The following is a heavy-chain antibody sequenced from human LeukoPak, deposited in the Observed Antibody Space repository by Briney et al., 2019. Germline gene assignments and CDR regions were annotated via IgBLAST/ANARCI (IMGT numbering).Heavy chain of an antibody. CDR2: MLYDGSTK. CDR3: VRGDSHKSDWYNN. Sequence: PGRSLRLSCAASGFRFSGYAMHWVRQAPGKGLEWVAVMLYDGSTKYYADSVKGRFTISRDDSKNTLYLQMNSLRAEDTAVYYCVRGDSHKSDWYNNWGQGTLVTVSS. D-gene: IGHD6-19*01. J-gene: IGHJ4*02. CDR1: GFRFSGYA. V-gene: IGHV3-30-3*01.